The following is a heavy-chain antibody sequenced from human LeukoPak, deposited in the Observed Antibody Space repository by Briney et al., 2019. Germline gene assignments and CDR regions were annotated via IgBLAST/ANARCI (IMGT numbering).Heavy chain of an antibody. CDR1: GGTFSSYA. D-gene: IGHD6-13*01. J-gene: IGHJ5*02. Sequence: ASVKVSCKASGGTFSSYAISWVRQAPGQGLEWMGGIIPIFGTANYAQKFQGRVTITTDESTSTAYMQLSSLRSEDTAVYYRAEREIAAAHGWFDPWGQGTLVTVSS. V-gene: IGHV1-69*05. CDR3: AEREIAAAHGWFDP. CDR2: IIPIFGTA.